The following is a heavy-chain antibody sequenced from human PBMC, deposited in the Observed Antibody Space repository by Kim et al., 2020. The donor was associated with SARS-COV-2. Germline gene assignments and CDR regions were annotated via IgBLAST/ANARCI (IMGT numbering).Heavy chain of an antibody. J-gene: IGHJ4*02. Sequence: GGSLRLSCAASGFTFSSYAMSWVRQAPGKGLEWVSAISGSGGSTYYADSVKGRFTISRDNSKNTLYLQMNSLRAEDTAVYYCAKGMVTRWGSLVLYDSSGYYYFDYWGQGTLVTVSS. CDR2: ISGSGGST. V-gene: IGHV3-23*01. CDR1: GFTFSSYA. D-gene: IGHD3-22*01. CDR3: AKGMVTRWGSLVLYDSSGYYYFDY.